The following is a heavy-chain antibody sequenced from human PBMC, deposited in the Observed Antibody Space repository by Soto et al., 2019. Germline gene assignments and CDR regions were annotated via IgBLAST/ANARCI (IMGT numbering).Heavy chain of an antibody. D-gene: IGHD6-13*01. CDR3: ATGYSRFDY. Sequence: GGSLRLSCAASGFTFSSYAMHWVRQAPGKGLEWVAVISYDGSNKYYADSVKGRFTISRDSAKNSLFLQMNSLTAEDTALYYCATGYSRFDYWGHGTLVTV. J-gene: IGHJ4*01. CDR2: ISYDGSNK. CDR1: GFTFSSYA. V-gene: IGHV3-30-3*01.